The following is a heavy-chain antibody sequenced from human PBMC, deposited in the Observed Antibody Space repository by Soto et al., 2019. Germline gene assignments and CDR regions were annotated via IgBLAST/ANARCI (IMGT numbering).Heavy chain of an antibody. D-gene: IGHD3-9*01. CDR2: IYYSGST. V-gene: IGHV4-30-4*01. Sequence: SETLSLTCTVSGGSISSGDYYWSWIRQPPGKGLEWIGYIYYSGSTYYNPSLKGRVTISVDTSKNQFSLKLSSVTAADTAVYYCARLYYDILTGYYSGGAFDIWGQGTMVTVSS. CDR1: GGSISSGDYY. J-gene: IGHJ3*02. CDR3: ARLYYDILTGYYSGGAFDI.